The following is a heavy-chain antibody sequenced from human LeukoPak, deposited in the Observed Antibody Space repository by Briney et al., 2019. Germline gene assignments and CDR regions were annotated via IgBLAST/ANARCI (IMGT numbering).Heavy chain of an antibody. CDR3: ARADVWFGVDY. Sequence: PSETLSLTCAVYGGSFSGYYWSWIRQPPGKGLEWIGEINHSGSTNYNPSLKSRVTISVDTSKNQFSLKLSSVTAADTAVYYCARADVWFGVDYWGQGTLVTVSS. J-gene: IGHJ4*02. D-gene: IGHD3-10*01. CDR1: GGSFSGYY. CDR2: INHSGST. V-gene: IGHV4-34*01.